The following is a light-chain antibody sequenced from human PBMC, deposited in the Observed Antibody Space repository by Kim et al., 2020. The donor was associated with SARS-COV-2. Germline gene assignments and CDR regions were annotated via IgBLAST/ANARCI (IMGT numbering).Light chain of an antibody. CDR1: QSVSTN. CDR2: RAS. CDR3: QKYTEGPLT. J-gene: IGKJ4*01. Sequence: ERVMTQSPATLSVSPGERVTLSCRASQSVSTNLAWFQQKPGQPPRLLIYRASTRATGIPARFSGSGSGTEFALTISSLQSEDFAVYFCQKYTEGPLTFSGWTKVDIK. V-gene: IGKV3-15*01.